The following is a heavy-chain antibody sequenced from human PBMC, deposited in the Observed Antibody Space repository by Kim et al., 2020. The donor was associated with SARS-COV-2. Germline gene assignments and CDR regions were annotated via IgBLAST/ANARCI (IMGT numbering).Heavy chain of an antibody. D-gene: IGHD6-19*01. J-gene: IGHJ4*02. V-gene: IGHV3-13*01. CDR3: ARGAVAGTGWIFDY. Sequence: PGSVKVRFTISRENAKDSLYLQMNSLGAGDTAVYYCARGAVAGTGWIFDYWGQGTLVTVSS.